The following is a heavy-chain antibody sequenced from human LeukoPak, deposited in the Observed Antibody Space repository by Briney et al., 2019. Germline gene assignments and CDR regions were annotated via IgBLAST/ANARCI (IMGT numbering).Heavy chain of an antibody. CDR2: IYYSGST. J-gene: IGHJ2*01. D-gene: IGHD3-22*01. V-gene: IGHV4-30-4*01. CDR3: ARDVYYYDSSGYYLDWYFDL. Sequence: PSQTLSLTCTVSGGSISSGDYYWSWIRQPPGKGLEWIGYIYYSGSTYYNPSLKSRVTISVDTSKNQFSLKLSSVTAADTAVYYRARDVYYYDSSGYYLDWYFDLWGRGTLVTVSS. CDR1: GGSISSGDYY.